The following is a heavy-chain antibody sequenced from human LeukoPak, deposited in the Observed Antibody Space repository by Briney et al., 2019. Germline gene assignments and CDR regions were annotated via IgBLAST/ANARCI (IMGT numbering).Heavy chain of an antibody. CDR2: IYYSGSI. J-gene: IGHJ3*02. CDR1: GGSISSYY. CDR3: VRHLWLAQAPDAFDT. D-gene: IGHD6-19*01. Sequence: SETLSLTCTVSGGSISSYYWSWIRQPPGKGLEWIGYIYYSGSINYNPSLKSRVTISVDTSRNQFSLKLSSVTAADTAVYYCVRHLWLAQAPDAFDTWGQGTMVTVSS. V-gene: IGHV4-59*08.